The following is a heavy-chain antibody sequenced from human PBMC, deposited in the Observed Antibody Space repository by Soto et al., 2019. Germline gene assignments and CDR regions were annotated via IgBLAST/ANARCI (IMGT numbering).Heavy chain of an antibody. CDR1: GFTFSNYW. Sequence: GGSLRLSCSASGFTFSNYWMHWVLQAPGKGLVWVSRINSDGSSTNYADSVKGRFTISRDNAKNTLYLQMNSLRAEDTAGVYCARVGGTSWDWGQGTLVTVSS. V-gene: IGHV3-74*01. CDR2: INSDGSST. CDR3: ARVGGTSWD. D-gene: IGHD3-16*01. J-gene: IGHJ4*02.